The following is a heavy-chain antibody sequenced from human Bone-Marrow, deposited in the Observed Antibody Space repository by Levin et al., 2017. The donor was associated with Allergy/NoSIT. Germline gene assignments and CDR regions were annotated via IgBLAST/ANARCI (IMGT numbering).Heavy chain of an antibody. CDR3: AHDASVELGTDAFDY. V-gene: IGHV2-5*02. CDR2: IYWDDDK. J-gene: IGHJ4*02. CDR1: GFSLSTTGVG. D-gene: IGHD1-7*01. Sequence: SGPTLVKPTQTLTLTCSFSGFSLSTTGVGVAWIRQPPGKALEWLAFIYWDDDKRYTPSLESRLSITKDTSKNQVVLTMTNIDPVDTATYYCAHDASVELGTDAFDYWGQGTLVTVSS.